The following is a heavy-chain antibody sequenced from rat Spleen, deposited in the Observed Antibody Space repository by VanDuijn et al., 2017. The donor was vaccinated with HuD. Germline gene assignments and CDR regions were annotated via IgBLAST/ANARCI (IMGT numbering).Heavy chain of an antibody. V-gene: IGHV3-3*01. J-gene: IGHJ3*01. CDR2: INSAGST. D-gene: IGHD1-12*02. CDR1: GYSITSGYG. Sequence: EVQLQESGPGLVKPSQSLSLTCSVTGYSITSGYGWNWIRKFPGNKLEWMGYINSAGSTNYNPPLKSQISITRDTSKNQFFLQVNSVTTEDTATYYCARSDGTHYYLPFIYWGQGTLVTVSS. CDR3: ARSDGTHYYLPFIY.